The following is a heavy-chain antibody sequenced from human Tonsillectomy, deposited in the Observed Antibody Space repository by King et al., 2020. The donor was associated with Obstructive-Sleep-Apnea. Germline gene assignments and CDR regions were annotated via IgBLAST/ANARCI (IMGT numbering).Heavy chain of an antibody. CDR3: ARYRVYYGSGSSGHYCCMDV. V-gene: IGHV4-39*01. Sequence: QLQESGPGLVQPSEPLSLTCTVSGGSISSSDYSWGWIRQAPGTGLEWIGDIYYSGSTNYNPSLKSRVTISADTSKRQISLRLNSVTAADTAVYFCARYRVYYGSGSSGHYCCMDVWGQGSTVTVSS. CDR2: IYYSGST. CDR1: GGSISSSDYS. D-gene: IGHD3-10*01. J-gene: IGHJ6*02.